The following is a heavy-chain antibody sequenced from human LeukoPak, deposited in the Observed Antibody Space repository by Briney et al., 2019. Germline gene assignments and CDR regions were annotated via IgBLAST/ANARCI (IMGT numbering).Heavy chain of an antibody. V-gene: IGHV4-39*01. D-gene: IGHD1-26*01. CDR3: ARLIVGATGTRGYYFDY. CDR2: IYYSGST. CDR1: GGSISSSSYY. J-gene: IGHJ4*02. Sequence: SETLSLTCTVSGGSISSSSYYWGWIRQPPGKGLEWIGSIYYSGSTYYNPSLKSRVTISVDTSKNQFSLKLSSVTAADTAVYYCARLIVGATGTRGYYFDYWGQGTLVTVSS.